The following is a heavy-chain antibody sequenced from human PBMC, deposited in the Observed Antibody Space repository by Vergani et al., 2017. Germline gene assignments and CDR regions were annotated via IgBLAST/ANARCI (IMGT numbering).Heavy chain of an antibody. CDR2: IIPIFGTA. V-gene: IGHV1-69*13. J-gene: IGHJ4*02. CDR1: GGTFSSYA. D-gene: IGHD3-10*01. Sequence: QVQLEQSGAEVKKPGSSVKVSCKASGGTFSSYAISWVRQAPGQGLEWMGRIIPIFGTANYAQKFQGRVTITADESTSTAYMELSSLRSEDTAVYYCARDLGYYYGSGSYAHFDYWGQGTLVTVSS. CDR3: ARDLGYYYGSGSYAHFDY.